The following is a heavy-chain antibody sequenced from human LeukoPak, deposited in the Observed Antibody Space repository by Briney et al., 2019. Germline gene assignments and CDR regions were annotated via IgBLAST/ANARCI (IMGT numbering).Heavy chain of an antibody. J-gene: IGHJ4*01. CDR2: INTDGSST. CDR3: TRELPREVTLDY. V-gene: IGHV3-74*01. D-gene: IGHD2-21*02. CDR1: GFTLISYG. Sequence: GGSLRLSCAASGFTLISYGMQWVRPAPGKGLVWVSRINTDGSSTSYADSVKGRFPVSRDNAKNTVYLQVNSLRAEDTAVYFCTRELPREVTLDYWGQGTLVTVSS.